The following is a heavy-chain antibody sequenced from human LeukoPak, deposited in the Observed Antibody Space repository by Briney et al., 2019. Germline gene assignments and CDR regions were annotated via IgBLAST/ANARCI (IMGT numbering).Heavy chain of an antibody. CDR3: AINLRGGYNYGHGDY. Sequence: GGSLRLSCVASGVTFSRYAINWVRQAPGKGLEWVSAISATGRRTDYAGSVKGRFSISRDNSKNTLYLQMHSLRAEDTAVYYCAINLRGGYNYGHGDYRGQGTLVTVSS. CDR1: GVTFSRYA. J-gene: IGHJ4*02. CDR2: ISATGRRT. D-gene: IGHD5-18*01. V-gene: IGHV3-23*01.